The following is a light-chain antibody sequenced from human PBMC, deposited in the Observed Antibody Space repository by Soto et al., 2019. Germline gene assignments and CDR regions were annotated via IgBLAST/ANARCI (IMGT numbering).Light chain of an antibody. CDR2: GAS. CDR3: QQYGSSPQLT. CDR1: QSVKSS. Sequence: ELMMTQSPATLSVSPGERATLSCRASQSVKSSLAWYQQKPGQAPRLLIYGASTRATGIPARFSGSGSGTDFTLTISRLEPEDFAVYYCQQYGSSPQLTFGGGTKVDI. V-gene: IGKV3-15*01. J-gene: IGKJ4*01.